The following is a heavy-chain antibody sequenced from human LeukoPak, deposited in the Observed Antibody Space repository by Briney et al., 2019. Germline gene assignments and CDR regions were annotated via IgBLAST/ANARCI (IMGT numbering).Heavy chain of an antibody. Sequence: PGGSLRLSCAASGFTFSSYSMNWVRQAPGKGLEWVSSISSSSSYIYYADSVKGRFTISRDNAKNSLYLQMNSLRAEDTAVYYCARDFFWAGLVDYWGQGTLVTVSS. CDR2: ISSSSSYI. V-gene: IGHV3-21*01. J-gene: IGHJ4*02. D-gene: IGHD3-16*01. CDR1: GFTFSSYS. CDR3: ARDFFWAGLVDY.